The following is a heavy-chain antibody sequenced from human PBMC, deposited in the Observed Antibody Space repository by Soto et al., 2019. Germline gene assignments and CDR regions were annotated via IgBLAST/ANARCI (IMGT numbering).Heavy chain of an antibody. Sequence: SGGSLRLSCAASGFTFSSYGMHWVRQAPGKGLEWVAVIWYDGSKKYYADSVKGRFTISRDNSKNTLYLQMNSLRAEDTAVYYCARDGYCSGGSCYSVPVFDYWGQGTLVTVSS. J-gene: IGHJ4*02. CDR2: IWYDGSKK. D-gene: IGHD2-15*01. CDR1: GFTFSSYG. CDR3: ARDGYCSGGSCYSVPVFDY. V-gene: IGHV3-33*01.